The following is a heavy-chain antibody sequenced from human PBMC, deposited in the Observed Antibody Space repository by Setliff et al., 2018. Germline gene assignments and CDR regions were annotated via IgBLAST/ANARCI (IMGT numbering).Heavy chain of an antibody. D-gene: IGHD3-9*01. V-gene: IGHV4-61*02. CDR2: IHASGSP. CDR1: GGSITSGSFY. CDR3: ARERYFDWFFED. J-gene: IGHJ4*01. Sequence: SETLSLTCTVSGGSITSGSFYWSWIRQPAGKKLEWIGRIHASGSPDYNPSFKRRVTISRDTSTNQFSLKLGSVTAADTAVYYCARERYFDWFFEDWGHGTLVTVSS.